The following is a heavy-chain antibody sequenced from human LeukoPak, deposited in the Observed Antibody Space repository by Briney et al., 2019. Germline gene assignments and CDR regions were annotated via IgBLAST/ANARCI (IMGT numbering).Heavy chain of an antibody. J-gene: IGHJ4*02. V-gene: IGHV3-9*01. D-gene: IGHD6-13*01. CDR1: GFTFDDYA. CDR3: AKDSGPWIAAAGFDY. CDR2: ITWNRDNI. Sequence: PGRSLRLSCTVSGFTFDDYAMHWVRHTPGRGLEWVAGITWNRDNIGYGDSVKGRFTISRDNSKNTLYLQMNSLRAEDTALYYCAKDSGPWIAAAGFDYWGQGTLVTVSS.